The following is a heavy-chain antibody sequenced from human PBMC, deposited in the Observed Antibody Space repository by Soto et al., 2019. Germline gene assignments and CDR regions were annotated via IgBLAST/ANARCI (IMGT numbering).Heavy chain of an antibody. D-gene: IGHD2-8*01. CDR1: GFTFSSYA. Sequence: PGGSLRLSCAASGFTFSSYAMSWVRQAPGKGLEWVSAISGSGGSTYYADSVKGRFTISRDNSKNTLYLQMNSLRAEDTAVYYCSKDFALNGRFHYFDYSGQGTLVTVSS. V-gene: IGHV3-23*01. CDR3: SKDFALNGRFHYFDY. CDR2: ISGSGGST. J-gene: IGHJ4*02.